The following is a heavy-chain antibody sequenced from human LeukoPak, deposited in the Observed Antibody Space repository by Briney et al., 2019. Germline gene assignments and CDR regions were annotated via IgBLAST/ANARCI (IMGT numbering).Heavy chain of an antibody. CDR1: GFTFSSYW. D-gene: IGHD5-18*01. Sequence: GGSLRLSCAASGFTFSSYWMHWVRHAPGKGLVWVSRINSDGSSTSYADSVKGRFTISRDNAKNTLYLQMNSLRAEDTAVYYCARANPYSYGKYYYYGMDVWGKGTTVTVSS. CDR3: ARANPYSYGKYYYYGMDV. J-gene: IGHJ6*04. CDR2: INSDGSST. V-gene: IGHV3-74*01.